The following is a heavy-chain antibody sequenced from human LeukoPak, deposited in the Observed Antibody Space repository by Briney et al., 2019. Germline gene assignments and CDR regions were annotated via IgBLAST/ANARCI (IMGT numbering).Heavy chain of an antibody. Sequence: GGSLRLSCAASGFTFSDYYMSWNRQAPGKVLEWVSYISSSGSTIYYADSVKGRFTISRDNAKNSLYLQMNSLRAEDTAVYYCARGITMVRGVIGGPLFDYWGQGTLVTVSS. J-gene: IGHJ4*02. CDR2: ISSSGSTI. CDR1: GFTFSDYY. V-gene: IGHV3-11*04. D-gene: IGHD3-10*01. CDR3: ARGITMVRGVIGGPLFDY.